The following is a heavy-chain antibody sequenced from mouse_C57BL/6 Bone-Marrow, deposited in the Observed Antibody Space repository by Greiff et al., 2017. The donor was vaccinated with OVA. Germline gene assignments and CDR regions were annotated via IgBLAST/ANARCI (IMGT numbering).Heavy chain of an antibody. CDR3: VRPYYDDYVAY. Sequence: EVQVVESGGGLVQPKGSLKLSCAASGFSFNTSAMNWVRQAPGKGLEWVARISSKSNNYATYYAVSVKDRFTISRDESESMLYLQMKNLKTEDTAMYYCVRPYYDDYVAYWGQGTLVTVSA. J-gene: IGHJ3*01. D-gene: IGHD2-13*01. CDR2: ISSKSNNYAT. CDR1: GFSFNTSA. V-gene: IGHV10-1*01.